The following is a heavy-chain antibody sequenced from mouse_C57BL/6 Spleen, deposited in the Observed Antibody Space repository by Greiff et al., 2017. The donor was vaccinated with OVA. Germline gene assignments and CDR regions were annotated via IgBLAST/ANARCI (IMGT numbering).Heavy chain of an antibody. D-gene: IGHD1-1*01. CDR3: ARGYYGSSYAFDY. V-gene: IGHV1-7*01. Sequence: VKLMESGAELAKPGASVKLSCKASGYTFTSYWMHWVKQRPGQGLEWIGYINPSSGYTKYNQKFKDKATLTADKSSSTAYMQLSSLTYEDSAVYYCARGYYGSSYAFDYWGQGTTLTVSS. CDR1: GYTFTSYW. J-gene: IGHJ2*01. CDR2: INPSSGYT.